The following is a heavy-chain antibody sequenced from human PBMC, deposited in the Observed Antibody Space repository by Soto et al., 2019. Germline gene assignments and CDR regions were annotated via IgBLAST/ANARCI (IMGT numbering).Heavy chain of an antibody. CDR2: IYYSGST. V-gene: IGHV4-31*03. CDR1: GGSISSGGYY. Sequence: QVQLQESGPGLVKPSQTLSLTCTVSGGSISSGGYYWSWIRQHPGKGLEWIGYIYYSGSTYYNPSLKSRVTISVDTSKNQFSLKLSSVNAGDTAVDYCARAASLRYFPFDYWGQGTLVTVSS. D-gene: IGHD3-9*01. J-gene: IGHJ4*02. CDR3: ARAASLRYFPFDY.